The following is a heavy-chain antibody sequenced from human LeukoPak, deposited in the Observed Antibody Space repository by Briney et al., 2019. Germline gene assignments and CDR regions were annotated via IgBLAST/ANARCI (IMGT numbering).Heavy chain of an antibody. CDR1: GYTFTGYY. D-gene: IGHD1-26*01. Sequence: VASVKVSCKASGYTFTGYYMHWERQAPGQGLEWMGWINPNSGGTNYAQKFQGRVTMTRDTSISTAYMELSRLRSDDTAVYYCARVPGEWELRIMEYYFDYWGQGTLVTVSS. CDR2: INPNSGGT. CDR3: ARVPGEWELRIMEYYFDY. J-gene: IGHJ4*02. V-gene: IGHV1-2*02.